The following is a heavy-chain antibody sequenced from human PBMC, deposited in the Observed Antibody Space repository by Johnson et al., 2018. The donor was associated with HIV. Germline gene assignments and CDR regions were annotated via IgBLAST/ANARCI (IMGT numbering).Heavy chain of an antibody. V-gene: IGHV3-30-3*01. CDR1: GFTFSSYA. CDR2: ISYDGSNK. CDR3: ARDPNYYDSSGYWGRAFDI. J-gene: IGHJ3*02. Sequence: QVQLVESGGGVVQPGRSLRLSCAASGFTFSSYAMHWVRQAPGKGLEWVAVISYDGSNKYYADSVKGRFTISRDNSKNTLYLQMNSLRAEDTAVYYCARDPNYYDSSGYWGRAFDIWGQGTMVTVSS. D-gene: IGHD3-22*01.